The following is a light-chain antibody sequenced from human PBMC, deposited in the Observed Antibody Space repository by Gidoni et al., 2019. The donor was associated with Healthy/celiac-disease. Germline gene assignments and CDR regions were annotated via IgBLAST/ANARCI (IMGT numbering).Light chain of an antibody. Sequence: SSELTQDPAVSVALGQTVRLTCQGDSLRSYYASCYKQKPGQAPVLVLYGKNNRPSVIPDRLAGSSSGNTASLTFTGAQAEDDADYYCNSRDSSGNHVVFGGGTKLTVL. J-gene: IGLJ2*01. CDR3: NSRDSSGNHVV. V-gene: IGLV3-19*01. CDR1: SLRSYY. CDR2: GKN.